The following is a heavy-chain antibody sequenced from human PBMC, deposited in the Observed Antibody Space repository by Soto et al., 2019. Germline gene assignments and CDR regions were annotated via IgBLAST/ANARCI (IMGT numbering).Heavy chain of an antibody. CDR2: VRSKADTYAT. Sequence: LRLSCAASGFTFSDYDMHWVRQASGRGLEWVGRVRSKADTYATTYGASVKGRFTMSRDDSKDTAYLQMNSLKIEDTAVYYCSRRDCSGDNCYSHYWGQGTLVTVSS. CDR3: SRRDCSGDNCYSHY. D-gene: IGHD2-15*01. V-gene: IGHV3-73*01. CDR1: GFTFSDYD. J-gene: IGHJ4*02.